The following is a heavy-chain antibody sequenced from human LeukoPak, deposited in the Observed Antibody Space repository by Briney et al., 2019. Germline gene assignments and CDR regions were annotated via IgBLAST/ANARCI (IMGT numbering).Heavy chain of an antibody. V-gene: IGHV3-23*01. J-gene: IGHJ4*02. CDR1: GFTSDTYG. D-gene: IGHD6-13*01. CDR3: AKQSSSWYEGNFDY. Sequence: GGSLRLSCAASGFTSDTYGVNWVRQAPGKGLEWVSGISIDSGGTEFADSVEGRFAISKDSPKNTLFLQMNSLRAEDTAVYYCAKQSSSWYEGNFDYWGQGTLVTVSS. CDR2: ISIDSGGT.